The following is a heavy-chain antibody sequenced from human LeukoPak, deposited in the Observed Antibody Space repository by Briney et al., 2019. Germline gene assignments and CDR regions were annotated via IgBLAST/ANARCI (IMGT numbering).Heavy chain of an antibody. D-gene: IGHD1-26*01. CDR1: GGSISSSNW. V-gene: IGHV4-4*02. J-gene: IGHJ4*02. Sequence: SETLSLTCAVSGGSISSSNWWSWVRQPPGKGLEWIGEIYHSGSTNYNPSLKSRVTISVDKSKNQFSLKLSSVTAADTAVYYCARDHLSGSYPEGFDYWGQGTLVTVSS. CDR3: ARDHLSGSYPEGFDY. CDR2: IYHSGST.